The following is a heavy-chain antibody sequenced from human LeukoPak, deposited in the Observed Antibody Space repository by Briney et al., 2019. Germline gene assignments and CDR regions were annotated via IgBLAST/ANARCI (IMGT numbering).Heavy chain of an antibody. J-gene: IGHJ3*02. V-gene: IGHV4-59*01. CDR1: GGSISSYY. CDR2: IYYSGTT. CDR3: ARVRCSGGSCYSKNAFDI. Sequence: PSETLSLTCTVSGGSISSYYWSWIRQPPGKGLEWIGYIYYSGTTNYNPSFKSRVTISVDTSKNQFSLELTSVTAADTAVYYCARVRCSGGSCYSKNAFDIWGQGTMVTVSA. D-gene: IGHD2-15*01.